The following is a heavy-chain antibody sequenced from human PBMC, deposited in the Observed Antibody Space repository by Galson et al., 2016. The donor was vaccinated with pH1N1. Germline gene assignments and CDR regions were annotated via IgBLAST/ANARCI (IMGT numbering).Heavy chain of an antibody. CDR2: VNPGGSTI. CDR1: GYSFTRYW. CDR3: ARQYDFGDYRGDAFDI. Sequence: SGAEVKKPGESLKISCTASGYSFTRYWIAWVRQVPGKGLEGVGVVNPGGSTIRYSPPFQGPVTISRDKSINTAYLQWISLKASDTATYYCARQYDFGDYRGDAFDIWGQGTMVIVSS. V-gene: IGHV5-51*03. D-gene: IGHD4-17*01. J-gene: IGHJ3*02.